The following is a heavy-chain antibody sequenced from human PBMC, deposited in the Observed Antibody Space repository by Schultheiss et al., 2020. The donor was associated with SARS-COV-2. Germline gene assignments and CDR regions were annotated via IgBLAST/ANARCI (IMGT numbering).Heavy chain of an antibody. D-gene: IGHD3-16*01. CDR3: ARGRVGANYYYYYMDV. V-gene: IGHV1-46*01. CDR2: INPSGGST. CDR1: GYTFTSYG. J-gene: IGHJ6*03. Sequence: ASVKVSCKASGYTFTSYGISWVRQAPGQGLEWMGIINPSGGSTSYAQKFQGRVTMTRDTSTSTVYMELSSLRSEDTAVYYCARGRVGANYYYYYMDVWGKGTTVTVSS.